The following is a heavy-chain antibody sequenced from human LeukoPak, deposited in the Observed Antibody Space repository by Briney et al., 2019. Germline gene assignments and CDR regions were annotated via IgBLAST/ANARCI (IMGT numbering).Heavy chain of an antibody. CDR2: IWYDGSNK. V-gene: IGHV3-33*06. D-gene: IGHD2/OR15-2a*01. J-gene: IGHJ3*02. CDR1: GFTFSSYG. CDR3: AKGVAISTYLLYAFDI. Sequence: GGSLRLSCAASGFTFSSYGMHWVRQAPGKGLEWVAVIWYDGSNKYYADSVKGRFTISRDNSKNTLYLQMNSLRAEDTAVYYCAKGVAISTYLLYAFDIWGQGTMVTVSS.